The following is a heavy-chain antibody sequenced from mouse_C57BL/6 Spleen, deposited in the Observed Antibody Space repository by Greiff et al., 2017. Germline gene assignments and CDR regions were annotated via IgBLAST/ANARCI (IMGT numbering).Heavy chain of an antibody. Sequence: VQLQQSVAELVRPGTSVKVSCKASGYAFTNYLIEWVKQRPGQGLEWIGVINPGSGGTNYNEKFKGKATLTADKSSSTAYMQRSSLTSEDSAVYFCAKGELGIDYWGQGTTLTVSS. CDR2: INPGSGGT. CDR1: GYAFTNYL. J-gene: IGHJ2*01. V-gene: IGHV1-54*01. D-gene: IGHD4-1*01. CDR3: AKGELGIDY.